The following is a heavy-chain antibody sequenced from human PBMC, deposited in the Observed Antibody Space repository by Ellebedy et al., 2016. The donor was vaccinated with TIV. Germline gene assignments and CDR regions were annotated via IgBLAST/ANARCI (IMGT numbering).Heavy chain of an antibody. D-gene: IGHD6-19*01. CDR3: ARDQDTSGWYDY. J-gene: IGHJ4*02. Sequence: GGSLRLSCAASGFTFSSYSMNWVRQAPGKGLVWVSRINSDGSSTTYADSVKGRFTISRDDAKNTLYLQMNSLRAEDTALYYCARDQDTSGWYDYWGQGSLVTVSS. V-gene: IGHV3-74*01. CDR2: INSDGSST. CDR1: GFTFSSYS.